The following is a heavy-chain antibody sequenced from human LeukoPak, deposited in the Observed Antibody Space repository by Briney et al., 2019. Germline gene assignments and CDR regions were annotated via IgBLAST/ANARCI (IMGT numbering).Heavy chain of an antibody. CDR2: ISSSSSTI. CDR1: GFTFSSYS. CDR3: ARDGVPYYYGSGNERPAAFYGMDV. J-gene: IGHJ6*02. Sequence: PGGSLRLSCAASGFTFSSYSMNWVRQAPGKGLEWVSYISSSSSTIYYADSVKGRFTISRDNAKNSLCLQMNSLRAEDTAVYYCARDGVPYYYGSGNERPAAFYGMDVWGQGTTVTVSS. D-gene: IGHD3-10*01. V-gene: IGHV3-48*04.